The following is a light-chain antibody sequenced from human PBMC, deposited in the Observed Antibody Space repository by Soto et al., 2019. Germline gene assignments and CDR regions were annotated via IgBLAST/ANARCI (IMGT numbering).Light chain of an antibody. CDR3: SSYTSSSTPLCV. CDR2: EVS. J-gene: IGLJ1*01. V-gene: IGLV2-14*01. CDR1: SSDVGGYNY. Sequence: QSALTQPASVSGSPGQSITISCTGTSSDVGGYNYVSWYQQHPGKAPKLMIYEVSNRPSGVSNRFSGSKSGNTASLTISGLQAEDEADYYCSSYTSSSTPLCVFGTGTK.